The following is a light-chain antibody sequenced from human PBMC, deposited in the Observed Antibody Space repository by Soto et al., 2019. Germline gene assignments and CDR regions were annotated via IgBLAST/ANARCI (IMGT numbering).Light chain of an antibody. CDR3: QRYNRYPRT. CDR2: EAS. Sequence: DIKMTQSPSTLSASVGDRVTITCRASQSISIWLAWYQQRPGKVPKLLIYEASSLESGVHSRFSGCGSGTDFTLTISSLQPDDFASYYCQRYNRYPRTFGQGTKVQVK. CDR1: QSISIW. V-gene: IGKV1-5*03. J-gene: IGKJ1*01.